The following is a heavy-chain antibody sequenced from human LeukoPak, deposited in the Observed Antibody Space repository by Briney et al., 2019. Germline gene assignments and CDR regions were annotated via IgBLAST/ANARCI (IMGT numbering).Heavy chain of an antibody. J-gene: IGHJ4*02. CDR3: AKDYYGPSGGIDY. D-gene: IGHD3-10*01. CDR2: IWYDGSNK. V-gene: IGHV3-33*06. CDR1: GFTFSNYG. Sequence: GGSLRLSCAASGFTFSNYGMHWVRQAPGKGLEWVAVIWYDGSNKYYADSVKGRFTISRGNSKNTLYLQMSSLRAEDTAVYYCAKDYYGPSGGIDYWGQGTLVTVSS.